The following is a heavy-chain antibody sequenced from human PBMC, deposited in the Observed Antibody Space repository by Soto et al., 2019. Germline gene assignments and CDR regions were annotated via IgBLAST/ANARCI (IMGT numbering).Heavy chain of an antibody. CDR2: ISCDGSNK. Sequence: HPGGSLRLSCAASGFTFSDYGIHWVRQAPGKGLDWVAVISCDGSNKYYADSVKGRFTISRDNSKNTLYLQMNSLRAEDTAVYYCARCPGVAAAGPPFDPWGQGTLVTVSS. CDR3: ARCPGVAAAGPPFDP. D-gene: IGHD6-13*01. CDR1: GFTFSDYG. V-gene: IGHV3-30*03. J-gene: IGHJ5*02.